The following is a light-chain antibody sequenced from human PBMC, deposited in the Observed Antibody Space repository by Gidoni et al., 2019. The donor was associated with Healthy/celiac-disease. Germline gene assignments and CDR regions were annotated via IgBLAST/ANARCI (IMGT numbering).Light chain of an antibody. V-gene: IGLV3-1*01. CDR2: QDS. Sequence: SYELTQPPSVYVSPGQTASITCSGDKLGDKYACWYQQKPGPSTVLVIYQDSKRHSGIPERFSGSNSGNTATLTISGTQAMDEADYYCQAWDSSTVVFGGGTKLTVL. J-gene: IGLJ2*01. CDR3: QAWDSSTVV. CDR1: KLGDKY.